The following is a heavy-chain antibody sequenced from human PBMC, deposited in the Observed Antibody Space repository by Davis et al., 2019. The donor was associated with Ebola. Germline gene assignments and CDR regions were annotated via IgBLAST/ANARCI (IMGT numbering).Heavy chain of an antibody. Sequence: KVSCKGSGYSFTSYWISWVRQMPGKGLEWMGRIDPSDSYTNYSPSFQGHVTISADKSISTAYLQWSSLKASDTAMYYCARHLGIAGKIDYWGQGTLVTVSS. CDR2: IDPSDSYT. J-gene: IGHJ4*02. CDR3: ARHLGIAGKIDY. V-gene: IGHV5-10-1*01. D-gene: IGHD6-13*01. CDR1: GYSFTSYW.